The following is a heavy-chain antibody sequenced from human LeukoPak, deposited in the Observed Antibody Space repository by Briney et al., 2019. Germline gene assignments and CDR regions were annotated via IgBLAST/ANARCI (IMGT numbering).Heavy chain of an antibody. V-gene: IGHV3-13*01. J-gene: IGHJ4*02. Sequence: GGSLRLSCAASGFTFSSYDMHWVRQATGKGLEWVSAIGTAGDTYYPGSVKGRFTISRENAKNSLYLQMNSLRARDTAVYYCARAKGPWRFDYWGQGTLVTVSS. CDR1: GFTFSSYD. CDR3: ARAKGPWRFDY. CDR2: IGTAGDT. D-gene: IGHD1-1*01.